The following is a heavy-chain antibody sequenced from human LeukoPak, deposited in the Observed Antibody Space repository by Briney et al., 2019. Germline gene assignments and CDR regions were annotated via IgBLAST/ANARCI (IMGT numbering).Heavy chain of an antibody. Sequence: GGSLRLSCAASGFTFSTYTMSWVRQAPGKGLEWVSTISGSGGSTYSADSVKGRFSISRDNSKNTPYLQMNNLRAEDTAVYYCAKEGGDTWTNFYFHYWGQGTLVTVSS. CDR1: GFTFSTYT. D-gene: IGHD1-20*01. V-gene: IGHV3-23*01. CDR3: AKEGGDTWTNFYFHY. J-gene: IGHJ4*02. CDR2: ISGSGGST.